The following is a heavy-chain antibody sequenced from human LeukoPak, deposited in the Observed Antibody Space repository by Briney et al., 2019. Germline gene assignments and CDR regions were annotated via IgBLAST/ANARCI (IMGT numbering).Heavy chain of an antibody. CDR3: ARDYYESSGYPPGPYDN. CDR1: GFIFRKYV. CDR2: ISSSGAST. V-gene: IGHV3-23*01. J-gene: IGHJ4*02. D-gene: IGHD3-22*01. Sequence: GGSLRLSCAASGFIFRKYVMSWVRQAPGKGLEWVSAISSSGASTYYADSVKGRFTISRDNSKNTLYLQMNSLRTEDTAVYYCARDYYESSGYPPGPYDNWGQGTLVTVSS.